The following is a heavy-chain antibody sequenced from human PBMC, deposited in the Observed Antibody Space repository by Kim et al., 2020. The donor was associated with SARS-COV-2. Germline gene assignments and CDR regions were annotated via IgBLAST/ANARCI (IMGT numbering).Heavy chain of an antibody. J-gene: IGHJ5*02. Sequence: KGRFTISRDNSKNTLDLQMNSLRAEDTAVYYCAKDFGYYGSGSYRNWFDPWGQGTLVTVSS. CDR3: AKDFGYYGSGSYRNWFDP. D-gene: IGHD3-10*01. V-gene: IGHV3-23*01.